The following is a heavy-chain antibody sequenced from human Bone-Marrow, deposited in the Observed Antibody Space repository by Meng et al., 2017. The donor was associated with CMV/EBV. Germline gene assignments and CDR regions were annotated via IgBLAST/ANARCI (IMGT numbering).Heavy chain of an antibody. CDR2: ISSSSSYI. Sequence: GESLKISCAASGFTVSSNYMSWVRQAPGKGLEWVSSISSSSSYIYYADSVKGRFTISRDNAKNTLYLQMNSLRAEDTAVHYCAVRGAYYYYGMDVWGQGTTVTVSS. D-gene: IGHD3-16*01. CDR3: AVRGAYYYYGMDV. J-gene: IGHJ6*02. CDR1: GFTVSSNY. V-gene: IGHV3-21*01.